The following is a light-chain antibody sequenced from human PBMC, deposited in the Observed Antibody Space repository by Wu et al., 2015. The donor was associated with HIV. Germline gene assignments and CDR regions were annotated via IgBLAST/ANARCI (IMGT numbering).Light chain of an antibody. CDR3: QQYYSSPQIT. Sequence: IRMVQSPSSLSASTGDRVTISCRASQAIYNYLAWYQQKPGKAPKLLMSAASILQSGVPSRFNGSGSGTHFTLTITCLQSEDFATYYCQQYYSSPQITFGQGTRLEIK. CDR1: QAIYNY. CDR2: AAS. V-gene: IGKV1-8*01. J-gene: IGKJ5*01.